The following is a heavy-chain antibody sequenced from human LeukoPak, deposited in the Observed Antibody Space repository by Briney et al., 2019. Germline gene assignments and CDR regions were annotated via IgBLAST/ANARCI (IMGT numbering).Heavy chain of an antibody. D-gene: IGHD1-26*01. CDR3: ARVSARENDY. CDR2: IRYDGSNK. CDR1: GFTFSSYG. J-gene: IGHJ4*02. V-gene: IGHV3-30*02. Sequence: GGSLRLSCAASGFTFSSYGMHWVRQAPGKGLEWVAFIRYDGSNKYYADSVKGRFTISRDNAKNSLYLQMNSLRAEDTAVYYCARVSARENDYWGQGTLVTVSS.